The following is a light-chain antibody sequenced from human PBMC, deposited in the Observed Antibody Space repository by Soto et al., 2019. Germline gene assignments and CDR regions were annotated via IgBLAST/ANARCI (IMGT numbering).Light chain of an antibody. Sequence: DIVMTQSPDSLAVSLGERATIDCKSSQNILYSPNNKNYLAWYQQKPGQPPKLLTYWASTRQSGVPDRFSGSGSETDFTLTISSVQSEDVAVYYCLQYYNSYTFGQGTKLEI. CDR2: WAS. CDR1: QNILYSPNNKNY. J-gene: IGKJ2*01. V-gene: IGKV4-1*01. CDR3: LQYYNSYT.